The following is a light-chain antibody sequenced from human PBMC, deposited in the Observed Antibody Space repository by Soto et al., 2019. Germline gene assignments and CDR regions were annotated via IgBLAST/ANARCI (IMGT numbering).Light chain of an antibody. V-gene: IGKV3-15*01. CDR3: QQYNNWPPLT. CDR1: QSVDSH. J-gene: IGKJ4*01. Sequence: IVMTQSPATLSVSPGERATLSCRASQSVDSHLAWYQQKPGQAPRLLIYGASSRATGIPARFSGSGSGTEFTLTISSLQSEDFAVYYCQQYNNWPPLTFGGGTKVEI. CDR2: GAS.